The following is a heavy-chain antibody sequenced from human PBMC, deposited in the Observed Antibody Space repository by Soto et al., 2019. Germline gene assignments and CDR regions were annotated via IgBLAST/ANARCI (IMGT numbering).Heavy chain of an antibody. V-gene: IGHV3-30*03. CDR1: GFAFSSYG. CDR2: ISYDGSLK. Sequence: QAQLVESGGGVVQPGRSLRLSCAASGFAFSSYGMHWVRQAPGTGLEWVAVISYDGSLKHYADSVKGRFTISRDKSKNMVLLQMSSMRAEDTAVYYCVSDRGYGHASVPYSWGQGTLVSVSS. CDR3: VSDRGYGHASVPYS. D-gene: IGHD5-18*01. J-gene: IGHJ4*02.